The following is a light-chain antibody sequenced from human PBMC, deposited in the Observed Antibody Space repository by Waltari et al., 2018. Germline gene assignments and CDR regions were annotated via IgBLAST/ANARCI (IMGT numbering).Light chain of an antibody. CDR3: QQSFSRPVT. J-gene: IGKJ5*01. CDR1: QGICTY. CDR2: AAS. V-gene: IGKV1-39*01. Sequence: DIKMTQSPSSLSPSVGDRVTITCRASQGICTYLNLYQQKPGKAPNVVIYAASDLQSGVPSRFRGSGSGTDFTLTIRSLQPEDVATYYCQQSFSRPVTFGQGTRLEIK.